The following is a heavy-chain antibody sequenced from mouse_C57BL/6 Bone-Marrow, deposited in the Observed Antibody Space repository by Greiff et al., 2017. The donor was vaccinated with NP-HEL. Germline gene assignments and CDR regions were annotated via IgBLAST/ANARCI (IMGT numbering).Heavy chain of an antibody. V-gene: IGHV1-61*01. CDR2: IYPSDSET. D-gene: IGHD2-4*01. CDR3: ARRGLRRWFAY. CDR1: GYTFTSYW. J-gene: IGHJ3*01. Sequence: VQLQQPGAELVRPGSSVKLSCKASGYTFTSYWMDWVKQRPGQGLEWIGNIYPSDSETHYNQKFKDKATLTVDKSSSTAYMQLSSLTSEDSAVYYCARRGLRRWFAYWGQGTLVTVSA.